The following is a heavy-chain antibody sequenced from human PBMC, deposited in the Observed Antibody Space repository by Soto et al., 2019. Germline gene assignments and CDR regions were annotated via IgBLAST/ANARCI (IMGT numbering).Heavy chain of an antibody. V-gene: IGHV3-9*01. CDR2: IGWNSHSI. CDR3: ARGSGSYYEMHFDS. D-gene: IGHD3-10*01. Sequence: LRLSCAASGFTFDDYAMHWVRQAPGKGLEWVSGIGWNSHSIGYADSVKGRFTISRDNSKNSLYLQMNSLRAEYTALYYCARGSGSYYEMHFDSWGQGTLVTVSS. J-gene: IGHJ4*02. CDR1: GFTFDDYA.